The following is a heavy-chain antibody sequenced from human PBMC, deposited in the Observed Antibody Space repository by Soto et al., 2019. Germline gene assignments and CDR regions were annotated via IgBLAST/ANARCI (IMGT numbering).Heavy chain of an antibody. J-gene: IGHJ6*03. CDR2: MNPNSGNT. CDR3: AGARITMVWGVMGSYYYMDV. V-gene: IGHV1-8*01. D-gene: IGHD3-10*01. Sequence: QVQLVQSGAEVKKTGASVKVSCKASGYTFTSYDINWVRQATGQGLEWMGWMNPNSGNTGYAQKFQGRVTMTRNTSISTAYMEQRSLRSEDTAVYYCAGARITMVWGVMGSYYYMDVWDKGTTVTVSS. CDR1: GYTFTSYD.